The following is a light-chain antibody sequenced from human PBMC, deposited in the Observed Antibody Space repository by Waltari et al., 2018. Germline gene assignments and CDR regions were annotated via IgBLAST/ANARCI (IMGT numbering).Light chain of an antibody. Sequence: QSVLTQPPSASGTPGQRVTISCSGSSSKIGRHYVYWYQQLPGTAPKLLIYSNNQRPSGVPDRFSGSKSGTSASLAISGLRSEDEADYYCAAWDDSLSGLFGGGTKLTVL. CDR2: SNN. J-gene: IGLJ2*01. V-gene: IGLV1-47*02. CDR1: SSKIGRHY. CDR3: AAWDDSLSGL.